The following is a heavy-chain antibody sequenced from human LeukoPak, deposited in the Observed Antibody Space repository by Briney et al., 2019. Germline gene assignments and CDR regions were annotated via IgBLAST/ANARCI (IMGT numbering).Heavy chain of an antibody. CDR3: ARGRPHGNDY. CDR1: GFSFSEYA. V-gene: IGHV3-23*01. J-gene: IGHJ4*02. CDR2: ISGSGRTT. D-gene: IGHD4-23*01. Sequence: GGSLRLSCAASGFSFSEYAMSWVRQAPGKGLEWVSIISGSGRTTDYADSVKGRFTISRDNSKNTLYLQMNSLRVEDTAVYYCARGRPHGNDYWGQGTLVTVSS.